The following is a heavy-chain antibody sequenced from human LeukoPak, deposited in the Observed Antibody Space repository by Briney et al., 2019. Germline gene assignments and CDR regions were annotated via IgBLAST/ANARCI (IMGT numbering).Heavy chain of an antibody. J-gene: IGHJ6*02. CDR3: ARETNSSSWYWGLYYYYGMDV. V-gene: IGHV3-21*01. CDR1: GFTFSSYS. D-gene: IGHD6-13*01. CDR2: ISSSSSYI. Sequence: GGSLRLSCAASGFTFSSYSMNWVRQAPGKGLEWVSSISSSSSYIYYADSVKGRFTISRDNAKNSLYLQMNSLRAEDTAVYYCARETNSSSWYWGLYYYYGMDVWGQGTTVTVSS.